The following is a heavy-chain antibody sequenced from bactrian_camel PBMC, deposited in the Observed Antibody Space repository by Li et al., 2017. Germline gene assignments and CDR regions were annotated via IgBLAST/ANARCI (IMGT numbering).Heavy chain of an antibody. CDR1: GFSFSSYA. V-gene: IGHV3S40*01. D-gene: IGHD1*01. Sequence: DVQLVESGGGSVQAGGSLRLSCAHSGFSFSSYAMSWVRQAPGKGLEWVALITNAHSTYYTDSVKGRFTLSRDNAKDTVNLQMDNLMIEDTATYQCAADCPPIVGWDRQEYWGQGTQVTVS. CDR3: AADCPPIVGWDRQEY. J-gene: IGHJ4*01. CDR2: ITNAHST.